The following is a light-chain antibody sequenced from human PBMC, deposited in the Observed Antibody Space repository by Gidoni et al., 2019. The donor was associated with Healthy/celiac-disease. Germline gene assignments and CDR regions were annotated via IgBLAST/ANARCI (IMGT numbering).Light chain of an antibody. CDR2: PAS. CDR3: QQSYSTPIT. Sequence: DIEMTQSPSSLSASVGDRVTITCRASQSIRCHLNCYQQKPGKAPKLLIYPASSLQSGAPSMFSGSGSGTDFTLTISSLQPEHFATYYCQQSYSTPITFGQGTRLEIK. V-gene: IGKV1-39*01. CDR1: QSIRCH. J-gene: IGKJ5*01.